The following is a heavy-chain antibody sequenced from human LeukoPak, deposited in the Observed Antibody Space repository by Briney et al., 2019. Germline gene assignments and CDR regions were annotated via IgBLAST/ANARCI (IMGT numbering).Heavy chain of an antibody. CDR3: ASAYSSGWAQYYYYYGMDV. CDR1: GYTFTSYG. Sequence: GASVKVSCKASGYTFTSYGISWVRQAPGQGLEWMGWISAYNGNTNYAQKLQGRVTMTTDTSTSTAYMELRGLRSDDTAVYYCASAYSSGWAQYYYYYGMDVWGQGTTVTVSS. J-gene: IGHJ6*02. D-gene: IGHD6-19*01. CDR2: ISAYNGNT. V-gene: IGHV1-18*01.